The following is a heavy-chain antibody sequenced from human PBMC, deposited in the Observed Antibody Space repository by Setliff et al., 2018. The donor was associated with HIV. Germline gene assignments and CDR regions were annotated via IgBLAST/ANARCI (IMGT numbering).Heavy chain of an antibody. CDR2: INPNSGAT. D-gene: IGHD2-2*01. CDR1: GYTFIGYH. V-gene: IGHV1-2*06. CDR3: ARAAGVPAVHTPFRYYYYMDV. Sequence: ASVKVSCKASGYTFIGYHIHWVRQAPRQGLEWMGRINPNSGATNYAQKFQGRVTMTRDTSSRTAYMELSRLRSDDTAVYFCARAAGVPAVHTPFRYYYYMDVWGKGTTVTVSS. J-gene: IGHJ6*03.